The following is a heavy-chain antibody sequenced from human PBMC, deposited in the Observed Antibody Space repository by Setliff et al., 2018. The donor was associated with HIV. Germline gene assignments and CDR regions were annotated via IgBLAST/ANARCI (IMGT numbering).Heavy chain of an antibody. CDR3: ARGRPTGYFDC. J-gene: IGHJ4*02. V-gene: IGHV3-48*03. Sequence: GGSLRLSCAASGFTFRNYKFNWVRQAPGRGLEWVSSISIGSGGAIDYADSVQGRFTISRDNSKNSLYLQMNSLRVEDTAVYYCARGRPTGYFDCWGQGTLVTVSS. CDR1: GFTFRNYK. D-gene: IGHD1-1*01. CDR2: ISIGSGGAI.